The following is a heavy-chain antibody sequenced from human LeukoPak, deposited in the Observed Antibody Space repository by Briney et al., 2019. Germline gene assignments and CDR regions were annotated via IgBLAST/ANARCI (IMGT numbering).Heavy chain of an antibody. CDR2: INHSGST. Sequence: PSETLSLTCAVYGGSFSGYYWSWIRQPPGKGLEWIGEINHSGSTNYNPSLKSRVTISVDTSKNQFSLKPSSVTAADTAVYYCARGLPTMVRGVIITAFDYWGQGTLVTVSS. CDR1: GGSFSGYY. D-gene: IGHD3-10*01. CDR3: ARGLPTMVRGVIITAFDY. J-gene: IGHJ4*02. V-gene: IGHV4-34*01.